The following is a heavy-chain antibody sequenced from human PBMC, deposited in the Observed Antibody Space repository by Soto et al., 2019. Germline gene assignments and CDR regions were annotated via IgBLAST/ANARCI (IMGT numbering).Heavy chain of an antibody. CDR1: GITFSSSG. CDR3: AKDKGKRFFDY. CDR2: ISSDGSKE. Sequence: GGSLRLSCAASGITFSSSGMHWVRQAPGKGLEWVAVISSDGSKEYYADSVKGRFTISRDDSKNTLYVQMNSLRVEDTAVYYCAKDKGKRFFDYWGQGVLVTVSS. V-gene: IGHV3-30*18. J-gene: IGHJ4*02.